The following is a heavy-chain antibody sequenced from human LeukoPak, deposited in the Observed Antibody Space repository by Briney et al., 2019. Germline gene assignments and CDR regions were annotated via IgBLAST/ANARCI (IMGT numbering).Heavy chain of an antibody. D-gene: IGHD1-26*01. CDR2: IYYSGST. J-gene: IGHJ4*02. V-gene: IGHV4-59*12. CDR3: AREGDSGSFVDY. Sequence: SETLSLTCTVSSGSISGYFWSWIRQPPGNGLEWIGYIYYSGSTKYNPSLQSRVTISVDTSKNQFSLKLSSVTAADTAVYYCAREGDSGSFVDYWGQGTLVTVSS. CDR1: SGSISGYF.